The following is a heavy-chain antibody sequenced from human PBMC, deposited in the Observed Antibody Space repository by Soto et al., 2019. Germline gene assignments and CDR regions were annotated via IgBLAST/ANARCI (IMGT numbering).Heavy chain of an antibody. CDR2: IYYSGST. Sequence: QVQLQESGPGLVKPSETLSLTCSVSGGSIGSYYWSWIRQPPGKGLEWIGYIYYSGSTNYNPSLKSRVTISVYTSKNQFSLKLSSVTAADTAAYYCARGGWRQIDYWGQGTLVTVSS. V-gene: IGHV4-59*08. CDR3: ARGGWRQIDY. CDR1: GGSIGSYY. J-gene: IGHJ4*02. D-gene: IGHD3-3*01.